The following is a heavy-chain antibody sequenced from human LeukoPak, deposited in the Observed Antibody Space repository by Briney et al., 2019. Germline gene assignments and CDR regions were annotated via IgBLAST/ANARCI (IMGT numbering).Heavy chain of an antibody. Sequence: ASVKVSCKASGYTFTSYDINGVRQATGQGLEWMGWMNPNSGNTGYAQKFQGRVTMTRNTSISTAYMELSSLRSEDTDVYYCARGAHGYYGSGSYYNDYWGQGTLVTVSS. CDR2: MNPNSGNT. J-gene: IGHJ4*02. V-gene: IGHV1-8*01. CDR3: ARGAHGYYGSGSYYNDY. D-gene: IGHD3-10*01. CDR1: GYTFTSYD.